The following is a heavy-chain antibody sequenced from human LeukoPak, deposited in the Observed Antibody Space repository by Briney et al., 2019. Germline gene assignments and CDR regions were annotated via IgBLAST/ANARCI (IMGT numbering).Heavy chain of an antibody. Sequence: GGSLRLSCAASGFTFSNHWMSWVRQAPGKGLEWVANIKQDGSEKYYVDSVKGRFTISRDNAKNSLYLQMSSLRAEDTATYYCAKVLYGYCSGGSCSYYFDYWGQGTLVTASS. CDR2: IKQDGSEK. CDR3: AKVLYGYCSGGSCSYYFDY. CDR1: GFTFSNHW. J-gene: IGHJ4*02. V-gene: IGHV3-7*01. D-gene: IGHD2-15*01.